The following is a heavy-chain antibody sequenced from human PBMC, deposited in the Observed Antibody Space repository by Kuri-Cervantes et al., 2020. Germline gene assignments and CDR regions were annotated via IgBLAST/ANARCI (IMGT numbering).Heavy chain of an antibody. V-gene: IGHV3-23*01. Sequence: GESLKISCAASGFTFSGYAMGWVRQAPGKGLEWVSAISGSGGSRYYADSVKGRFTISRDNSKNTLYLQMNSLRAEDTAVYYCARDWSTVGGMDVWGQGTTVTVSS. D-gene: IGHD3-3*01. J-gene: IGHJ6*02. CDR2: ISGSGGSR. CDR1: GFTFSGYA. CDR3: ARDWSTVGGMDV.